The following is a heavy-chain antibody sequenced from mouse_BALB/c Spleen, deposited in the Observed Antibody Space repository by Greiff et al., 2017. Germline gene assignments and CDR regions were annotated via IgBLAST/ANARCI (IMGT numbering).Heavy chain of an antibody. Sequence: VQLKQTGPELVKPGASVKISCKASGYSFTDYIMLWVKQSHGKSLEWIGNINPYYGSTSYNLKFKGKATLTVDKSSSTAYMQLNSLTSEDSAVYYCASGAYDHAMDYWGQGTSVTVSS. V-gene: IGHV1-39*01. CDR3: ASGAYDHAMDY. J-gene: IGHJ4*01. CDR1: GYSFTDYI. D-gene: IGHD2-3*01. CDR2: INPYYGST.